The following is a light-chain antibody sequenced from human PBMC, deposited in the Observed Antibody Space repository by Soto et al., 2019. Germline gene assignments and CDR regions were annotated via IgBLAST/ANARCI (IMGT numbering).Light chain of an antibody. J-gene: IGLJ1*01. V-gene: IGLV2-14*01. CDR1: SSDVGGYNY. CDR2: DVS. CDR3: SSYTSSSTSYV. Sequence: QSVLTQPASVYGSPGQSITISRNGTSSDVGGYNYVSWYQQHPGKAPKLMIYDVSNRPSGVSNRFSGSKSGNTASLTISGLQAEDEADYYCSSYTSSSTSYVFGTGTKVTVL.